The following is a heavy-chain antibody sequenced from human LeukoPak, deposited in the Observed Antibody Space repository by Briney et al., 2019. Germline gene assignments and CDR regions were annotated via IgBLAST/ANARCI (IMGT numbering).Heavy chain of an antibody. Sequence: GGSLRLSCAASGFTVSSSYMSWVRQAPGKGLEWASVIYAGGTTYYPDSVKGRFTISRDNSKNTLYLQMDSLRSEDTAVYYCATNGYSGTYNRYFDSWGQGTLVTVSS. CDR3: ATNGYSGTYNRYFDS. V-gene: IGHV3-53*05. CDR2: IYAGGTT. J-gene: IGHJ4*02. CDR1: GFTVSSSY. D-gene: IGHD1-26*01.